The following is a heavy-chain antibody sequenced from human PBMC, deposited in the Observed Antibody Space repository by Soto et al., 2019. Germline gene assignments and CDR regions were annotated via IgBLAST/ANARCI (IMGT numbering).Heavy chain of an antibody. V-gene: IGHV4-31*03. D-gene: IGHD3-22*01. CDR2: IYYSGST. CDR1: GGSISSGGYY. Sequence: SETLSLTCTVSGGSISSGGYYWSWIRQHPGKGLEWIGYIYYSGSTYYNPSLKSRVTISVDTSKNQFSLKLSSVTAADTAVYYCARENIQITYYYDSSGSYFDYWGQGTLVTVSS. CDR3: ARENIQITYYYDSSGSYFDY. J-gene: IGHJ4*02.